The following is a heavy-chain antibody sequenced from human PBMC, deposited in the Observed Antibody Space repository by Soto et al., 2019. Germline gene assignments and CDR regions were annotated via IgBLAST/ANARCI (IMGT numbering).Heavy chain of an antibody. D-gene: IGHD2-2*02. Sequence: PGESLKISCKGSGYSFTSYWISWVRQMPGKGLEGMGRIDPSDSYTNYSPSFQGHVTISADKSLSTAYLQWSSLKASDIAMYYCARSYCSSTSCYTGPYYYYGMDVWGEGTTVTVSS. CDR3: ARSYCSSTSCYTGPYYYYGMDV. CDR1: GYSFTSYW. J-gene: IGHJ6*04. CDR2: IDPSDSYT. V-gene: IGHV5-10-1*01.